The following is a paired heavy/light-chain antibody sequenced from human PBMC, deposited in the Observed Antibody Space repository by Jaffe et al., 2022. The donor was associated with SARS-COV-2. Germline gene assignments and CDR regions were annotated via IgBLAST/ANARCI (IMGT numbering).Light chain of an antibody. V-gene: IGLV1-40*01. CDR1: SSNIGAGYD. J-gene: IGLJ1*01. CDR2: GNN. CDR3: QSYDSSLSGSRV. Sequence: QSVLTQPPSVSGAPGQRVTISCTGSSSNIGAGYDVHWYQQLPGTAPRLLIYGNNNRPSGVPDRFSGSKSGTSASLAITGLQAEDEADYYCQSYDSSLSGSRVFGTGTKVTVL.
Heavy chain of an antibody. V-gene: IGHV4-61*01. CDR2: IYYSGIT. J-gene: IGHJ5*02. Sequence: QVQLQESGPGLVKPSETLSLTCTVSGGSVSSGSYYWSWIRQPPGKGLEWIGYIYYSGITNYNPSLKSLFTISVDTSKNQFSLKINSVTAADTAVYYCAKEGRGGGGSVWFDPWGQGTLVTVSS. CDR3: AKEGRGGGGSVWFDP. D-gene: IGHD2-15*01. CDR1: GGSVSSGSYY.